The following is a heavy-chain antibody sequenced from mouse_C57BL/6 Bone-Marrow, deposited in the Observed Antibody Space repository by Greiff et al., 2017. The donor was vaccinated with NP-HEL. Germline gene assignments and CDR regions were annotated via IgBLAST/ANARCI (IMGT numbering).Heavy chain of an antibody. V-gene: IGHV1-39*01. CDR3: AGAITTVVAEGDAMDY. CDR2: INPNYGTT. Sequence: VQLQQSGPELVKPGASVKISCKASGYSFTDYNMNWVKQSNGKSLEWIGVINPNYGTTSYNQKFKGKATLTVDQSSSTAYMQLNSLTSEDSAVYYCAGAITTVVAEGDAMDYWGQGTSVTVSS. D-gene: IGHD1-1*01. CDR1: GYSFTDYN. J-gene: IGHJ4*01.